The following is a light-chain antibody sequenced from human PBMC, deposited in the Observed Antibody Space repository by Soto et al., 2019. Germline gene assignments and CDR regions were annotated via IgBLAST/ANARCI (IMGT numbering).Light chain of an antibody. CDR3: VSYTSSTTYV. CDR2: DLT. CDR1: SSDVGGYNH. V-gene: IGLV2-14*01. Sequence: QSALTQPASVSDSPGQSSTISCTGTSSDVGGYNHVSWYLQHPGKAPKLMVYDLTNRPAGVSNRFSGSKSGSTASLIISGLQAEDEADYFCVSYTSSTTYVFGTGTKVTVL. J-gene: IGLJ1*01.